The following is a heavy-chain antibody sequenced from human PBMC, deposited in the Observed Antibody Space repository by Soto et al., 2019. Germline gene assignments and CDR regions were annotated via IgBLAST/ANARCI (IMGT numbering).Heavy chain of an antibody. Sequence: GGSLRLSCAGSGFTFSTYNMNWVRQAPGKGLEWVSSISSSSSYIYYADSVKGRFTISRDNARNSLYLQTNSLRAEDTAVFYCARVPQCCMPCLDVWGHGTTVPVS. CDR1: GFTFSTYN. J-gene: IGHJ6*02. V-gene: IGHV3-21*01. D-gene: IGHD2-8*01. CDR2: ISSSSSYI. CDR3: ARVPQCCMPCLDV.